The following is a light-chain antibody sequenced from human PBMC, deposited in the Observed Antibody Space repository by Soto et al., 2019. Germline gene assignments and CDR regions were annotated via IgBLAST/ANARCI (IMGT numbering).Light chain of an antibody. CDR3: AAWDDRLNGFV. CDR1: SSNIGSNT. V-gene: IGLV1-44*01. J-gene: IGLJ1*01. CDR2: RDI. Sequence: QTVLTQPPSASGTPGQRVTISCSGSSSNIGSNTVNWYQQLPGTAPKLLIYRDIQRPPGVPDRFSGSKSGTSASLAISVLQSEDEADYYCAAWDDRLNGFVFGTGTKVTVL.